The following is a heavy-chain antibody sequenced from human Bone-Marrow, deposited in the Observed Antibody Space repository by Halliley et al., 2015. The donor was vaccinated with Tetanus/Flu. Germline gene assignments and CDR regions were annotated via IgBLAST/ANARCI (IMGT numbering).Heavy chain of an antibody. CDR3: AKTNYESTAGLDV. CDR2: INGIGSSK. CDR1: GFSFSSYG. D-gene: IGHD3-22*01. Sequence: SLRLSCAASGFSFSSYGMSWVRQAPGKGLEWVSLINGIGSSKHYADTVKGRFTVSRDNSKNTLYLQMNSLRVEDTAVYCCAKTNYESTAGLDVWGQVTLLTVPS. V-gene: IGHV3-23*01. J-gene: IGHJ4*02.